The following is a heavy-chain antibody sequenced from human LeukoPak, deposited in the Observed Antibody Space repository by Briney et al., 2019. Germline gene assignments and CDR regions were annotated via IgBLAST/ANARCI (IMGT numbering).Heavy chain of an antibody. CDR2: IYYSGST. V-gene: IGHV4-39*07. CDR3: ARDFDSSGYYDY. Sequence: SETLSLTCTVSGGSISSSSYYWGWIRQPPGKGLEWIGSIYYSGSTYYNPSLKSRVTISVDTSKNQFSLKLSSVTAADTAAYYCARDFDSSGYYDYWGQGTLVTVSS. J-gene: IGHJ4*02. CDR1: GGSISSSSYY. D-gene: IGHD3-22*01.